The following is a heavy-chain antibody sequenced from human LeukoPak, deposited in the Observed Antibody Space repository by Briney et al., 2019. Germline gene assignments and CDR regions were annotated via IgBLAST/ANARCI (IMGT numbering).Heavy chain of an antibody. V-gene: IGHV4-34*01. CDR2: INHSGST. D-gene: IGHD6-13*01. CDR3: ARGPPSIAAAGKGLFY. J-gene: IGHJ4*02. CDR1: GGSLSGYY. Sequence: PSETLSLTCAVYGGSLSGYYWSWIRQPPGKGLEWVGEINHSGSTNYNPSLKSRVTISVDTSKNQFSLKLSSVTAADTAVYYCARGPPSIAAAGKGLFYWGQGTLVTVSS.